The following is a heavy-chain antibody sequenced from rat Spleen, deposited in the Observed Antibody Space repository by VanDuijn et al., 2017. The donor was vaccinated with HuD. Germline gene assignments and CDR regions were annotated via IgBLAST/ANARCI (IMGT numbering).Heavy chain of an antibody. CDR3: TTDTFYDGTYYPGGFDY. J-gene: IGHJ2*01. D-gene: IGHD1-12*02. CDR1: GFTFNNYW. CDR2: ITNAAGKV. Sequence: EVQLVESGGGLVQPGRSLKLSCVASGFTFNNYWMTWIRQAPGKGLEWVASITNAAGKVYYPDSVKGRFTVSRENAENTLYLQMDSLRSEDTATYYCTTDTFYDGTYYPGGFDYWGQGVMVTVSS. V-gene: IGHV5-31*01.